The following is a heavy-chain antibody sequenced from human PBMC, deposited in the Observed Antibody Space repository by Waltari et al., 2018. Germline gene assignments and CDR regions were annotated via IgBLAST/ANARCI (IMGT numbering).Heavy chain of an antibody. CDR1: GYSISSGYY. Sequence: QVQLQESGPGLVKPSETLSLTCAVSGYSISSGYYWGWIRQPPGKGLEWIGSIYHSGSTYYNPSLKSRVTISVDTSKNQFSRKLSSVTAADTAVYYCARSLDWYFDLWGRGTLVTVSS. CDR2: IYHSGST. J-gene: IGHJ2*01. V-gene: IGHV4-38-2*01. CDR3: ARSLDWYFDL.